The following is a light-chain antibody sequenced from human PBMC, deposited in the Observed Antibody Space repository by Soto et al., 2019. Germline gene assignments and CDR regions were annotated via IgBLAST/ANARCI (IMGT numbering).Light chain of an antibody. V-gene: IGLV3-9*01. J-gene: IGLJ2*01. CDR1: NIGSKN. CDR3: QVWDSSTV. CDR2: RDS. Sequence: SYELTQPLSVSVALGQPARITCGGNNIGSKNVHWYQQKPGQAPVLVIYRDSNRPSGIPERFSGSNSGNTATLTSSRAQAGDEADYYCQVWDSSTVFGGGTKLTVL.